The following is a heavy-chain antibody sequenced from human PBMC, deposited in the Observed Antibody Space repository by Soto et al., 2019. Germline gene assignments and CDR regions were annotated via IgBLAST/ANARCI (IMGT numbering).Heavy chain of an antibody. D-gene: IGHD1-1*01. Sequence: SETLSLTCAVYGGSFSGYYWSWIRQPPGKGLEWIGEINHSGSTNYNPSLKSRVTISVDPSKNQFSLKLSSVTAADTAVYYCARLRVQFTRRDYSYGMDVWGQGTTVTVS. J-gene: IGHJ6*02. CDR1: GGSFSGYY. CDR2: INHSGST. V-gene: IGHV4-34*01. CDR3: ARLRVQFTRRDYSYGMDV.